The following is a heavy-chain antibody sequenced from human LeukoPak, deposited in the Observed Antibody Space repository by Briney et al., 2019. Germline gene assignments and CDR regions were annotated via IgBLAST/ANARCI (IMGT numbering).Heavy chain of an antibody. D-gene: IGHD2-2*01. CDR2: IHSGGST. Sequence: GGSLRLSCAASGFTVSSNYMSWVRQAPGKGLEWVSVIHSGGSTYYADSVKGRFTISRDNSKNTLYLQMNSLRAEDTAVYYCARAPPSSTSWGWFDPWGQGTLVTVSS. V-gene: IGHV3-53*01. CDR3: ARAPPSSTSWGWFDP. J-gene: IGHJ5*02. CDR1: GFTVSSNY.